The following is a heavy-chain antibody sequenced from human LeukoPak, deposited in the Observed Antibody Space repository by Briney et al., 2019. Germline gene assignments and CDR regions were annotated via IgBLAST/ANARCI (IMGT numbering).Heavy chain of an antibody. D-gene: IGHD3-22*01. J-gene: IGHJ4*02. CDR1: GGSISSYY. V-gene: IGHV4-59*01. CDR2: IYYSGST. CDR3: ASSVYYYDSSGYYN. Sequence: SETLSLTCTVSGGSISSYYWSWIRQPPGKGLEWIGYIYYSGSTNCNPSLKSRVTISVDTSKNQFSLKLSSVTAADTAVYYCASSVYYYDSSGYYNWGQGTLVTVSS.